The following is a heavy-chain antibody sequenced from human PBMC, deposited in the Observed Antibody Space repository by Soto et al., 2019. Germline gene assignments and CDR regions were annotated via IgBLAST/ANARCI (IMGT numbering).Heavy chain of an antibody. CDR1: GGFVSSGRYY. J-gene: IGHJ3*01. CDR3: ARVDSGTATTVGAAFEL. V-gene: IGHV4-34*01. CDR2: MSHDGGT. Sequence: QVQLQQWGAGLLKPSESLSLTCADNGGFVSSGRYYWSWSRQPPGKVLEWIGEMSHDGGTQFNPSLKRRGSIAVDAAKNQFSIKMSSVTSADTALDYCARVDSGTATTVGAAFELWGPAKMVTVS. D-gene: IGHD1-26*01.